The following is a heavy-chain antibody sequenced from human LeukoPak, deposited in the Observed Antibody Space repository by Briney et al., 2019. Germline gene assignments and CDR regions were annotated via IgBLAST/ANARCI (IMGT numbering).Heavy chain of an antibody. D-gene: IGHD3-16*01. CDR1: GFTFSSYA. CDR2: ISGSGGST. Sequence: GGSLRLSCAASGFTFSSYAMSWVRQAPGKGLEWVSAISGSGGSTYYADSVKGRFTISRDNSKNTLYLQMNSLRAEDTAVYYCARMITFGGVINGNYFDYWGQGTLVTVSS. J-gene: IGHJ4*02. V-gene: IGHV3-23*01. CDR3: ARMITFGGVINGNYFDY.